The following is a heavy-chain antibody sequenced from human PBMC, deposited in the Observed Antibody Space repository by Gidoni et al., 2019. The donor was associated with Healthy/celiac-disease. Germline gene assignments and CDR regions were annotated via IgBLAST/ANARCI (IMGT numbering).Heavy chain of an antibody. J-gene: IGHJ6*02. CDR2: INPTGSST. V-gene: IGHV1-46*01. CDR1: GYTFTSYY. Sequence: QVQLVQSGAEVKKPGASVMLSCKASGYTFTSYYMHWVRQAPGQGLEWMGIINPTGSSTTYAQKFQGRVTLTRDTSTSTVYMEMSSLRSEDTAVYYCARGWGPSGGTFYYFYYGMDVWGQGTTVTVSS. D-gene: IGHD6-25*01. CDR3: ARGWGPSGGTFYYFYYGMDV.